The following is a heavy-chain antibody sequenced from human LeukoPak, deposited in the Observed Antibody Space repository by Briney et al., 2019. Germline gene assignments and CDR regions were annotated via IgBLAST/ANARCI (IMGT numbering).Heavy chain of an antibody. V-gene: IGHV3-23*01. CDR1: GFTFSSYA. D-gene: IGHD3-10*01. J-gene: IGHJ4*02. CDR2: ISGSGGST. Sequence: GGSLRLSCAASGFTFSSYAMSWVRQAPGKGLEWVSAISGSGGSTYYADSVKGRFTISRDNSKNTLYLQMNSLRAEDTAVYYCAKVPLDYYGSGSYSNFDYWGQGTLVTASS. CDR3: AKVPLDYYGSGSYSNFDY.